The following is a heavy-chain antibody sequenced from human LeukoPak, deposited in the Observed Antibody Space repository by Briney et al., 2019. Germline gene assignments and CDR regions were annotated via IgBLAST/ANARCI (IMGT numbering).Heavy chain of an antibody. CDR2: VTGTGGST. CDR1: GFTLSNYG. Sequence: GGSLRLSSAPSGFTLSNYGMSSVRPAPGRGLEWVSDVTGTGGSTYYVDYVKSRFTNSKDNSKNTLYLQMNSLRGEDTAIYYCAKNGCSSGWYPENWGQGTLVTVSS. D-gene: IGHD6-19*01. CDR3: AKNGCSSGWYPEN. J-gene: IGHJ4*02. V-gene: IGHV3-23*01.